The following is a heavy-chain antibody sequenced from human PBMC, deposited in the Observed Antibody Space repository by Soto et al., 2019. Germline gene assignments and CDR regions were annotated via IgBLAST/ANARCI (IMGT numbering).Heavy chain of an antibody. CDR1: GYSFTSYW. Sequence: EVQLVQSGAEVKKPGESLKISCKGSGYSFTSYWIGWVRQMPGKGLEWMGIIYPGDSDTRYSPSFQGQVTISADKSISTAYLQWSSLKASDTAMYYCARLVSKYSSGWTHFNYYYYYGMDVWDQGTTVTVSS. V-gene: IGHV5-51*01. CDR2: IYPGDSDT. CDR3: ARLVSKYSSGWTHFNYYYYYGMDV. J-gene: IGHJ6*02. D-gene: IGHD6-19*01.